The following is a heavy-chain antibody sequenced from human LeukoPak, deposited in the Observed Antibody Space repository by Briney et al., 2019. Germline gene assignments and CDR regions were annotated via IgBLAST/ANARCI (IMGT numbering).Heavy chain of an antibody. CDR1: GFTFSSYA. CDR3: ARDVNDHLDY. CDR2: IKQDGSEK. V-gene: IGHV3-7*01. J-gene: IGHJ4*02. D-gene: IGHD1-14*01. Sequence: GGSLRLSCAASGFTFSSYAMHWVRQAPGKGLEWVANIKQDGSEKYYVDSVKGRFTISRDNAKNSLYLQMNSLRAEDTAVYYCARDVNDHLDYWGQGTLVTVSS.